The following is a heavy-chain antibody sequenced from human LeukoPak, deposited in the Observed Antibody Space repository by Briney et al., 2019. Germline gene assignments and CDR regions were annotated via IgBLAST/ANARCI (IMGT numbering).Heavy chain of an antibody. Sequence: ASVKVSCKASVYTLNSFGISWVRQAPGQGLEWMGWISAYNGNTNYAQNLQGRVTMTTDTSTSTAYMELRSLRSDDTAVYYCARDGLESGSYFPVDYWGQGTLVTVSS. CDR2: ISAYNGNT. CDR1: VYTLNSFG. V-gene: IGHV1-18*01. J-gene: IGHJ4*02. D-gene: IGHD1-26*01. CDR3: ARDGLESGSYFPVDY.